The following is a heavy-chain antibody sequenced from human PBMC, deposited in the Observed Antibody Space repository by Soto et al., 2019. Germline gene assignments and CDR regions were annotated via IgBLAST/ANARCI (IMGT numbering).Heavy chain of an antibody. D-gene: IGHD2-2*01. V-gene: IGHV1-2*02. CDR1: GYTFTGYY. J-gene: IGHJ6*02. Sequence: GASVKVSCKASGYTFTGYYMHWVRQAPGQGXEWMGWINPNSGGTNYAQKFQGRVTMTRDTSISTAYMELSRLRSDDTAVYYCARGQYQLLGPLDYYYGMDVWGQGTTVTVSS. CDR2: INPNSGGT. CDR3: ARGQYQLLGPLDYYYGMDV.